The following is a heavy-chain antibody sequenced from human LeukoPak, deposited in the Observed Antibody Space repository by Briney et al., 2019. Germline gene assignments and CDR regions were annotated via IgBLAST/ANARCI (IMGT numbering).Heavy chain of an antibody. Sequence: PGGSLRLSCEASGFSFSSYWMNWARQAPGKGLEWVASINHNGNVNHYVDSVKGRFTISRDNAKNSLYLQMSNLRAEDTAVYFCARGGGLDVWGQGATVTASS. CDR3: ARGGGLDV. V-gene: IGHV3-7*03. J-gene: IGHJ6*02. D-gene: IGHD3-16*01. CDR2: INHNGNVN. CDR1: GFSFSSYW.